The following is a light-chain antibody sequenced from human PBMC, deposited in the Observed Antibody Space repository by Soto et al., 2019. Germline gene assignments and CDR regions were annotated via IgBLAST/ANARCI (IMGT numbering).Light chain of an antibody. J-gene: IGLJ2*01. CDR1: KLGDKY. Sequence: SYELTQPPSVSVSPGQTASITCSGDKLGDKYACWYQQKPGQSPVLVIYQDSKRPSGVPERFSGYNSGNTATLTISGTQAMDEADYYCQAWDRSTYVVFGGGTKLTVL. CDR3: QAWDRSTYVV. V-gene: IGLV3-1*01. CDR2: QDS.